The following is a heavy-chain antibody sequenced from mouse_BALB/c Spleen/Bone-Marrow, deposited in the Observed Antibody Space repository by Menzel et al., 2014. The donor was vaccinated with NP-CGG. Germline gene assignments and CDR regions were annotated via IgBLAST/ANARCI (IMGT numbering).Heavy chain of an antibody. D-gene: IGHD1-1*01. Sequence: EVQLVESGGGLVKPGGSLKLSCAVSGFTFSRYAMSWVRQTPEKRLEWVASISSGGSTYYPDSVKGRFTISRDNARNILYLQMSSLRSEDTAMYYCARGYYDSNYDCFFDVWGAGTTVTVSS. J-gene: IGHJ1*01. CDR3: ARGYYDSNYDCFFDV. CDR2: ISSGGST. CDR1: GFTFSRYA. V-gene: IGHV5-6-5*01.